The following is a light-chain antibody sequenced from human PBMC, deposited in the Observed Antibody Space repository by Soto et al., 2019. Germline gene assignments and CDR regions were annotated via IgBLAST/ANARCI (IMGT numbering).Light chain of an antibody. J-gene: IGKJ5*01. V-gene: IGKV3-11*01. Sequence: EIVLTQSPGTLSLSPGERATLSCRASQTVNSRLAWYQHKPGQAPRLLIYHTSNRATGIPARFSGSGSGTEFTLTISGLLPEDFAAYHCQQLYTLPFTFGQGTRLEIK. CDR2: HTS. CDR1: QTVNSR. CDR3: QQLYTLPFT.